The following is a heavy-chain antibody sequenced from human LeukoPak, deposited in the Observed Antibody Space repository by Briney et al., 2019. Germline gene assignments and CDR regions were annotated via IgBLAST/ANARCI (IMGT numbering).Heavy chain of an antibody. D-gene: IGHD1-1*01. J-gene: IGHJ6*03. CDR1: GFTFSSFD. V-gene: IGHV3-13*01. Sequence: PGGSLRLSCAASGFTFSSFDMHWVRQPTGQGLEWVSTIGTASDTYYPGSVEGRFTLSRDNAKNSLYLQTNSLTAGDTAVYYCARGPPRGKYYYMDVWGKGTTVTVSS. CDR2: IGTASDT. CDR3: ARGPPRGKYYYMDV.